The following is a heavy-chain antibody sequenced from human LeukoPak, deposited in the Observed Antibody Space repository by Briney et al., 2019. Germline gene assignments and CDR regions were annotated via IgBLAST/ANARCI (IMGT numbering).Heavy chain of an antibody. CDR3: ASSSWRNYYFDY. V-gene: IGHV4-59*08. CDR1: GGSFSGYY. D-gene: IGHD6-13*01. Sequence: SETLSLTCAVYGGSFSGYYWSWIRQPPGKGLEWIGYIYYSGSTNYNPSLKSRVTISVDTSKNQFSLKLSSVTAADTAVYYCASSSWRNYYFDYWGQGTLVTVSS. J-gene: IGHJ4*02. CDR2: IYYSGST.